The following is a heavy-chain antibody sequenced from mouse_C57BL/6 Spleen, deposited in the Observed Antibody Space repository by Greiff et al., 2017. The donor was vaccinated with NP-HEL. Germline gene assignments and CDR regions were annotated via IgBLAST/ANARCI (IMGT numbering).Heavy chain of an antibody. Sequence: EVQLQQSGPELVKPGASVEISCKASGYSFTGYYMNWVKQSPEKSLEWIGEINPSTGGTTYNQKFKAKATLTVDKSSSTAYMQLKSLTSEDSAVYYCARSVNWDEDYWGQGTTLTVSS. CDR2: INPSTGGT. J-gene: IGHJ2*01. V-gene: IGHV1-42*01. D-gene: IGHD4-1*01. CDR3: ARSVNWDEDY. CDR1: GYSFTGYY.